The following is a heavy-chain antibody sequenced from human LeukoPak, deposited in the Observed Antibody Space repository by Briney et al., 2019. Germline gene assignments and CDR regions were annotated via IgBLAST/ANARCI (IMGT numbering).Heavy chain of an antibody. Sequence: GGSLRLSCAASGFTFSSYAMSWVHQAPGKGLEWVLSISGSGGSTYYADSVKGRFTISRDTSKNTLYLQMNSLRAEDTAVYYCAKETAYCGGDCYTFLDYWGQGTLVTVSS. J-gene: IGHJ4*02. V-gene: IGHV3-23*01. CDR1: GFTFSSYA. D-gene: IGHD2-21*02. CDR2: ISGSGGST. CDR3: AKETAYCGGDCYTFLDY.